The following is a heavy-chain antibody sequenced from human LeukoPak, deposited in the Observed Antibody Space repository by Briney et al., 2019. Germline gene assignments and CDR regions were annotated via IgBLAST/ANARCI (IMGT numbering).Heavy chain of an antibody. CDR3: AKDFGWYFDL. J-gene: IGHJ2*01. Sequence: GGSLRLSCAASGFTFSSYAMHWVRQAPGKGLEWVAVISYDGSNKYYADSVKGRFTISRDNSKNTLYLQMTSLRAEDTAVYYCAKDFGWYFDLWGRGTLVTVSS. CDR2: ISYDGSNK. V-gene: IGHV3-30*04. D-gene: IGHD3-16*01. CDR1: GFTFSSYA.